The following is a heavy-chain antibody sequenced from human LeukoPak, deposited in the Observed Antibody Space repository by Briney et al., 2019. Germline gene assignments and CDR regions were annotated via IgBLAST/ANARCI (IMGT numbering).Heavy chain of an antibody. Sequence: ASVKVSCKASGYTFTSYDISWVRQAPGQGLEWMRWISAYNGNTNYAQKLQGRVTMTTDTSTSTAYMELRSLRSDDTAVYYCARDRYSDMVRGVNWFDPWGQGTLVTVSS. CDR3: ARDRYSDMVRGVNWFDP. CDR1: GYTFTSYD. J-gene: IGHJ5*02. V-gene: IGHV1-18*01. CDR2: ISAYNGNT. D-gene: IGHD3-10*01.